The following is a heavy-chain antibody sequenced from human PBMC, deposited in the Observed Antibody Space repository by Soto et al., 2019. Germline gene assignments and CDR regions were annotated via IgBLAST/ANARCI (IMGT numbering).Heavy chain of an antibody. Sequence: GSLRLSCAASGFTFSNYWMSWVRQAPGKGLEWVANTKEDGSEKYYVGSVKGRFTISRDNAKNSLYLQMNSLRVEDTAVYYCARVEVTTRAEDSWGQGTLVTVSS. CDR2: TKEDGSEK. J-gene: IGHJ4*02. CDR1: GFTFSNYW. V-gene: IGHV3-7*01. CDR3: ARVEVTTRAEDS. D-gene: IGHD4-17*01.